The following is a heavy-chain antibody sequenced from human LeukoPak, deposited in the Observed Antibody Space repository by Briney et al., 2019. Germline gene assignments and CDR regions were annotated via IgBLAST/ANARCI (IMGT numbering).Heavy chain of an antibody. D-gene: IGHD3-16*01. CDR3: ARGGGSYSDY. J-gene: IGHJ4*02. CDR2: ISSGGRTI. CDR1: GFTFSSYE. V-gene: IGHV3-48*03. Sequence: GGSLRLSCAASGFTFSSYEMNWVRQAPGKGLEWVSYISSGGRTIYYADSVKGRFTISRDNAKNSLYLQMNSLGPEDTAVYYCARGGGSYSDYWGQGTLVTVSS.